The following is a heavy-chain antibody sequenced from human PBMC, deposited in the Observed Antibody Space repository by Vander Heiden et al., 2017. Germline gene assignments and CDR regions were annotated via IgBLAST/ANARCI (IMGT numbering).Heavy chain of an antibody. CDR1: GITLSRDA. Sequence: EVQLLESGGGLVQPGGSLRLSCAASGITLSRDAMTCVRQAPGKGLEWVSAISGSGGSTYYADSVKGRFTISRDNPKNSLYLQMNSLRAEDTAVYYCAKGKLDYWGQGTLVTVSS. J-gene: IGHJ4*02. V-gene: IGHV3-23*01. CDR3: AKGKLDY. CDR2: ISGSGGST.